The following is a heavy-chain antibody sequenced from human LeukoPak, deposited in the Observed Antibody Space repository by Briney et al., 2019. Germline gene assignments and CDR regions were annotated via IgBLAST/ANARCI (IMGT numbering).Heavy chain of an antibody. J-gene: IGHJ4*02. Sequence: GRSLRPSCAASGFTFSSHPMSWVRQTPGKGLEWVALISYDGKDKYYGDSVNGRFTISRDNTKNTLYLQMNSLRADDMGVYYCVRVMTTTRNFDYWGPGTLVTVSS. CDR3: VRVMTTTRNFDY. V-gene: IGHV3-30*04. CDR2: ISYDGKDK. CDR1: GFTFSSHP. D-gene: IGHD1-1*01.